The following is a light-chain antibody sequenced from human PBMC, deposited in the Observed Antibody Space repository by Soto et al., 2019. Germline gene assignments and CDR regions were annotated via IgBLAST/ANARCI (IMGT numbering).Light chain of an antibody. Sequence: QSVLTQPASVSGSPGQSIAISCTGSSSDVGIYNYVSWYQQHPGKVPKLIIYEDTKRPSGISSRFSGSESGITAFLTISGLQAEDEADYYCCSYAGSSTYVFGTGTKVTVL. J-gene: IGLJ1*01. V-gene: IGLV2-23*01. CDR3: CSYAGSSTYV. CDR2: EDT. CDR1: SSDVGIYNY.